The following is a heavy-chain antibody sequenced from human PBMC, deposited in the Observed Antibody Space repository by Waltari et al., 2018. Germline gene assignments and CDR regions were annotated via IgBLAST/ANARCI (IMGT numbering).Heavy chain of an antibody. Sequence: QVQLQESGPGLVKPSETLSLTCTVSGGSIGSSYWSWIRQPAGKGLEWIGYIYYSGSTNYNPSLKSRVTISVDTSKNQSSLKLSSVTAADTAVYYCARHEIIVATMYNYFDYWGQGTLVTVSS. CDR2: IYYSGST. J-gene: IGHJ4*02. CDR1: GGSIGSSY. D-gene: IGHD5-12*01. CDR3: ARHEIIVATMYNYFDY. V-gene: IGHV4-59*08.